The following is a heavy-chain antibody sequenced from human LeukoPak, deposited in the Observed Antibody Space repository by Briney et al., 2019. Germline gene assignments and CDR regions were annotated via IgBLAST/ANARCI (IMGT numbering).Heavy chain of an antibody. CDR2: ISSDGRDT. CDR1: RLTFSGYT. CDR3: ARDKSSQRPYFLDY. V-gene: IGHV3-30*04. Sequence: GGSLRLSCAVSRLTFSGYTMHWVRQAPGKGLEWLALISSDGRDTFYAHSVKGRFTISRDNSKNTLYLQIDSLRVDDTAVYYCARDKSSQRPYFLDYWGQGTPVTVSS. J-gene: IGHJ4*02. D-gene: IGHD3-9*01.